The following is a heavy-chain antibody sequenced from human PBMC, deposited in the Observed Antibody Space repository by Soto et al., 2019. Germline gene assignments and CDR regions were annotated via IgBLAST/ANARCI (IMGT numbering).Heavy chain of an antibody. D-gene: IGHD3-16*01. V-gene: IGHV3-20*04. Sequence: PGGSLRLSCAASGFIFGAHSMSWVRQAPGKGLEWVSAINWIGGSTNYADSMKGRFTISRGNARNSLYLQISSLRAEDTALYYCARHGGTPDLYFDYWGQGTPVTVSS. CDR3: ARHGGTPDLYFDY. J-gene: IGHJ4*02. CDR2: INWIGGST. CDR1: GFIFGAHS.